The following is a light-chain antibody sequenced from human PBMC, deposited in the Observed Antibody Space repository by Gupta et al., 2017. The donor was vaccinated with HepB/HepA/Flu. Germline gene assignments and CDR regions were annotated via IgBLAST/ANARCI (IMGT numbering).Light chain of an antibody. Sequence: IQMTQSPSSLSASVGDRVTITCRASQSISSYLNWYQQKPGKAPKLLIYAASSLQSGVPSRFSGSGSGTDFTLTISSLKPEDFATYYCQQSYSFGGGTKVEIK. CDR3: QQSYS. J-gene: IGKJ4*01. CDR2: AAS. V-gene: IGKV1-39*01. CDR1: QSISSY.